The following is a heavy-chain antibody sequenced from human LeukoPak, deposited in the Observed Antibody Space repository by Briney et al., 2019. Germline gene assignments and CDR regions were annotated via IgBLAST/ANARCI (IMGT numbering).Heavy chain of an antibody. CDR3: ARTLFGAYNWFDP. CDR2: ISSTSNYI. Sequence: GGSLRLSCAASGFTFSSHDMNWVRQAPGKGLEWVSSISSTSNYINYADSVKGRFTISRDNAKSSLYLQMNSLRVEDTAVYYCARTLFGAYNWFDPWGQGALVTVSS. V-gene: IGHV3-21*01. CDR1: GFTFSSHD. J-gene: IGHJ5*02. D-gene: IGHD3-3*01.